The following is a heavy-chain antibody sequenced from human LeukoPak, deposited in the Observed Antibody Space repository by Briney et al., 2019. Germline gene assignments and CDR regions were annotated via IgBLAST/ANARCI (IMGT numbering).Heavy chain of an antibody. Sequence: GGSLRLSCTVSGFTVSSNSMSWVRQAPGKGLEWVSFIYSDNTHYSDSVKGRFTISRDNARNSLYLQMNNLRVEDTAVYYCARGYTNYGYVFDIWGQGTMVTVSS. CDR3: ARGYTNYGYVFDI. CDR2: IYSDNT. J-gene: IGHJ3*02. CDR1: GFTVSSNS. V-gene: IGHV3-53*01. D-gene: IGHD4-11*01.